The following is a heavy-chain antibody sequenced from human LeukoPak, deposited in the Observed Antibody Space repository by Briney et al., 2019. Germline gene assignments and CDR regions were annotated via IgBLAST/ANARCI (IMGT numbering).Heavy chain of an antibody. J-gene: IGHJ6*03. D-gene: IGHD3-9*01. Sequence: PGRSLRLSCTASGFTFGDYAMSWVRQAPGKGLEWVGFIRSKAYGGTTEYAASVKGRFTISRDDSKSIAYLQMNSLKTEDTAVYYCTSTSNYDILTGYPYYYYYMDVWGKGTTVTVSS. CDR3: TSTSNYDILTGYPYYYYYMDV. V-gene: IGHV3-49*04. CDR1: GFTFGDYA. CDR2: IRSKAYGGTT.